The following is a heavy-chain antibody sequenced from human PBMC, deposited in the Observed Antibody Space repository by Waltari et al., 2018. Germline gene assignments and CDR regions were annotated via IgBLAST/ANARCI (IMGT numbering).Heavy chain of an antibody. CDR1: GGSISSGSYY. CDR2: NYTRGST. D-gene: IGHD3-22*01. V-gene: IGHV4-61*02. Sequence: QVQLQESGPGLVNPSQTLSLTCTVSGGSISSGSYYWSWIRQPAGKGLEWIGRNYTRGSTNYNPPLKSRVTISVDTSKNQFSLKLSSVTAAETAVYYWARGYGYYDSSGYYSAFDIWGQGTMVTVSS. J-gene: IGHJ3*02. CDR3: ARGYGYYDSSGYYSAFDI.